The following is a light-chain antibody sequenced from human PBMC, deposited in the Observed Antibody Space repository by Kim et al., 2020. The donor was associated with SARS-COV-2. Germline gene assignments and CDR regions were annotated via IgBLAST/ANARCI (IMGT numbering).Light chain of an antibody. CDR3: QTWGPGIRV. J-gene: IGLJ3*02. CDR2: LNNDGRH. CDR1: SEYSHCV. V-gene: IGLV4-69*01. Sequence: ASVKLTCTLNSEYSHCVIAWHQQQPGRGPRYLMRLNNDGRHIKGDGVPDRFSGSSSGAERYLTIASRQSEDEADYYCQTWGPGIRVFGGGTQLTVL.